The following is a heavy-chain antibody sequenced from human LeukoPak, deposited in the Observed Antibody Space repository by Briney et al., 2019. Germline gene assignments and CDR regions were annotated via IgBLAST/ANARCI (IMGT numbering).Heavy chain of an antibody. CDR3: ARPPYYYDSGDAFDI. D-gene: IGHD3-22*01. Sequence: GESLKISCKGSGYSFNSYWIGWVRQMPGKGLEWMGIIYPGDSDTRYSPSFQGQVTISADKSISTAYLQWSSLKASDTAMYYCARPPYYYDSGDAFDIWGQGTMVTVSS. CDR2: IYPGDSDT. J-gene: IGHJ3*02. V-gene: IGHV5-51*01. CDR1: GYSFNSYW.